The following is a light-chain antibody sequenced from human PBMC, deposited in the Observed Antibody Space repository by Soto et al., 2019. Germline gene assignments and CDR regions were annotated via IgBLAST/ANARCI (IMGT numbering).Light chain of an antibody. CDR1: SSDVGAFNY. CDR3: SSYTSSTTAYV. Sequence: QSALTQPASVSGSPGQSITISCTGTSSDVGAFNYVSWYQQRPGKAPKLMIYEVSDRPSGVSNRFSGSKSGNTASLTISGLQAEDEADYYCSSYTSSTTAYVFGTGTKLT. CDR2: EVS. V-gene: IGLV2-14*01. J-gene: IGLJ1*01.